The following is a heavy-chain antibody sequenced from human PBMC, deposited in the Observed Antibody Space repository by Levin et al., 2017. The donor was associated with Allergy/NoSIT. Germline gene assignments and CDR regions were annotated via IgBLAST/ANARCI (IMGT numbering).Heavy chain of an antibody. D-gene: IGHD6-6*01. CDR1: GYTFTSYD. CDR2: MNPNSGNT. Sequence: GGSLRLSCKASGYTFTSYDINWVRQATGQGLEWMGWMNPNSGNTGYAQKFQGRVTMTRNTSISTAYMELSSLRSEDTAVYYCARGWSRWDSSSTGLDAFDIWGQGTMVTVSS. J-gene: IGHJ3*02. V-gene: IGHV1-8*01. CDR3: ARGWSRWDSSSTGLDAFDI.